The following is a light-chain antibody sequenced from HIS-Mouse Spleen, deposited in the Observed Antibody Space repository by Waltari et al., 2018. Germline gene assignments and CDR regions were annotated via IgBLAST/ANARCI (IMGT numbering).Light chain of an antibody. J-gene: IGKJ1*01. CDR1: QGISSY. V-gene: IGKV1-9*01. CDR2: AAS. Sequence: DIQLTQSPSFLSASVRDRVTITCRASQGISSYLAWYQQKPGKATKLLIYAASTLQSGVPSRFSGSGSGTEFTLTISSLQPEDFATYYCQQLNSYPPTFGQGTKVEIK. CDR3: QQLNSYPPT.